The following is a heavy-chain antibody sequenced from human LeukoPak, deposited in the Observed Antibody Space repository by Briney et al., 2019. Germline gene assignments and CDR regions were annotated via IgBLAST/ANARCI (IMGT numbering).Heavy chain of an antibody. J-gene: IGHJ4*02. CDR2: VSYDGTNK. V-gene: IGHV3-30*03. D-gene: IGHD5-24*01. CDR3: ARELDGYNHFDY. Sequence: GGSLRLSCVASGFTFSSYGMHWVRQAPGKGLEWVAAVSYDGTNKYYVDSVKGRFTISRDNSKNTLYLQMSSLRAEDTAVYYCARELDGYNHFDYWGQGTLVTVSS. CDR1: GFTFSSYG.